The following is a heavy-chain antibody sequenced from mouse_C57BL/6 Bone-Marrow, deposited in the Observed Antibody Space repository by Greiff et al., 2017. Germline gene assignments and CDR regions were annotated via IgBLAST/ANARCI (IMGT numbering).Heavy chain of an antibody. CDR3: ARWDTTGGFDY. CDR2: INPNNGGT. J-gene: IGHJ2*01. D-gene: IGHD1-1*01. CDR1: GYTFTDYY. V-gene: IGHV1-26*01. Sequence: EVQLQQSGPELVKPGASVKISCKASGYTFTDYYMNWVKQSHGKSLEWIGDINPNNGGTSYNQKFKGKATLTVDKSSSTAYMELRSLTSEDSAVYYCARWDTTGGFDYWGQGTTRTGSA.